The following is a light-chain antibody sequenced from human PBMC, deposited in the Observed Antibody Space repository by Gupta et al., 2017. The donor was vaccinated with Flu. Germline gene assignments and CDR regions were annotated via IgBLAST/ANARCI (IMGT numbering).Light chain of an antibody. CDR1: QDISKF. J-gene: IGKJ4*01. V-gene: IGKV1-33*01. CDR2: DVS. CDR3: QQYDDLPLT. Sequence: DLQMTQSPSSLSASEGDRVTITCQASQDISKFLNWYQQKPGKAPKLLIYDVSNLGTGVPSRFSGSGSGTDFTFTITGLQSEDFATYYCQQYDDLPLTFGGGTKVEIK.